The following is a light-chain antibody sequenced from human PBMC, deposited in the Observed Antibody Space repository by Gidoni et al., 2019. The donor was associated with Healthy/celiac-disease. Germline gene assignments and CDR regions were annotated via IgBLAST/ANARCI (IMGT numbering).Light chain of an antibody. J-gene: IGKJ4*01. Sequence: EIVMTQSPATLSVSPGERATLSCRASQSVSSNFAWYQQKPGQAPRLLIYGASTRATGIPTRFSGSGSGTAFPLPISSLQSEDFAVFYCQQYNNWPRGTFGGGTKVEIK. CDR3: QQYNNWPRGT. CDR2: GAS. CDR1: QSVSSN. V-gene: IGKV3D-15*01.